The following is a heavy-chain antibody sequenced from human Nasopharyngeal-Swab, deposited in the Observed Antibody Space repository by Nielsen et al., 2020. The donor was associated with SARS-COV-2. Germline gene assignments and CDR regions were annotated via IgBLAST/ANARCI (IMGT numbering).Heavy chain of an antibody. Sequence: ASVKVSCKTSGYIFNNYGLSWVRQAPGQGLEWMGWISPYYGYTKYAQKFQGRVTMTRNTATATAYMELSGLRHEDTAVYYCARGAFGLDHSWFDPWGQGTLVTVSS. V-gene: IGHV1-18*01. J-gene: IGHJ5*02. CDR3: ARGAFGLDHSWFDP. CDR2: ISPYYGYT. CDR1: GYIFNNYG. D-gene: IGHD3/OR15-3a*01.